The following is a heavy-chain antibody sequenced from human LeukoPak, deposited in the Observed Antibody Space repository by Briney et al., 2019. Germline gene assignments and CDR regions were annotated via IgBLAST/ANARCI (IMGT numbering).Heavy chain of an antibody. CDR2: ISGSGGST. J-gene: IGHJ4*02. V-gene: IGHV3-23*01. CDR3: AKHLDFWSGYYDY. CDR1: GFTFSSYA. D-gene: IGHD3-3*01. Sequence: GGSLRLSCAASGFTFSSYAMSWVRQAPGKGLEWVSAISGSGGSTYYADSVKGRFTISRDNSKNTLYLQTNSLRAEDTAVYYCAKHLDFWSGYYDYWGQGTLVTVSS.